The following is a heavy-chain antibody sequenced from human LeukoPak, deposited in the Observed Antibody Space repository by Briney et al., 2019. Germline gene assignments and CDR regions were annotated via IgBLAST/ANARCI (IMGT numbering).Heavy chain of an antibody. CDR2: INHSGST. Sequence: SETLSLTCAVYGGSFSGYYWSWIRQPPGKGLEWIGEINHSGSTNYNPSLKSRVTISVDTSKNQFSLKLSSVTAADTAVYYCAREGYCSSTSCVTDYWGQGTLVTVSS. CDR3: AREGYCSSTSCVTDY. J-gene: IGHJ4*02. D-gene: IGHD2-2*01. V-gene: IGHV4-34*01. CDR1: GGSFSGYY.